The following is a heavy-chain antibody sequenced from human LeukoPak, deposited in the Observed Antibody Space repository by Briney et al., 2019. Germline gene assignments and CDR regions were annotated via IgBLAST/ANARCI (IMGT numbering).Heavy chain of an antibody. J-gene: IGHJ4*02. CDR2: VYYGGAS. Sequence: PSETLSLTCTVSGGSINSHSYYWGWIRQPPGKGLEWIGSVYYGGASYSNPSLKTRVGVFVDTSRDQFSLDLDFVTAADTALYYCVRHISTNTGYFDSCGQGTLVSDSS. CDR1: GGSINSHSYY. D-gene: IGHD5-24*01. V-gene: IGHV4-39*01. CDR3: VRHISTNTGYFDS.